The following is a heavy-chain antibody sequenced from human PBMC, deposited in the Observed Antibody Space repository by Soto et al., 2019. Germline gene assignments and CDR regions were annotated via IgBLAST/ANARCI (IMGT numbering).Heavy chain of an antibody. CDR3: ARQTTYSSSWYDY. J-gene: IGHJ4*02. Sequence: SETLSLTCTVSGASMSNYYWTWIRQPAGKGLEWIGRIYTSGTTNYNPSLKSGVTMSVDTSKNQFSLKLISVTAADTALYYCARQTTYSSSWYDYWGQGTLVTVS. CDR1: GASMSNYY. D-gene: IGHD6-13*01. V-gene: IGHV4-4*07. CDR2: IYTSGTT.